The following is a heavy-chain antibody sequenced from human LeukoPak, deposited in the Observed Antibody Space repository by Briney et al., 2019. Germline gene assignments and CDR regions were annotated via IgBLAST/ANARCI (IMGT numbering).Heavy chain of an antibody. Sequence: GGSLRLSCAASQFTFSSYWMSWVRQAPGKGLEWVANINQDGSEKYYVDSVKGRFTISRDNAKNSLYLQMNSLRAEDTAVYYCARDRDCSGGSCHSNYYYGMDVWGQGTTVTVSS. CDR1: QFTFSSYW. CDR3: ARDRDCSGGSCHSNYYYGMDV. V-gene: IGHV3-7*01. D-gene: IGHD2-15*01. CDR2: INQDGSEK. J-gene: IGHJ6*02.